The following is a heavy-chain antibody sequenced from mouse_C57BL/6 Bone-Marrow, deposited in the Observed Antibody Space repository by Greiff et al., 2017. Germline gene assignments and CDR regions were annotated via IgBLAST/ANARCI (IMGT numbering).Heavy chain of an antibody. CDR3: ANDLLWLRRYYYAMDY. CDR2: INPNNGGT. D-gene: IGHD2-2*01. V-gene: IGHV1-22*01. CDR1: GYTFTDYN. Sequence: VHVKQSGPELVKPGASVKMSCKASGYTFTDYNMHWVKQSHGKRLEWIGYINPNNGGTSYNQKFKGKATLTVNKSSSTAYMELRSLTSEDSAVYYCANDLLWLRRYYYAMDYWGQGTSVTVSS. J-gene: IGHJ4*01.